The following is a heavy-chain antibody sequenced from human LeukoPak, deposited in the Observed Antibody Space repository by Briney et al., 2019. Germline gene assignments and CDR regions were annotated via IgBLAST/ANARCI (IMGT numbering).Heavy chain of an antibody. CDR2: ISISADMT. CDR1: GFPFSSHA. J-gene: IGHJ4*02. CDR3: ANEEVPNDY. D-gene: IGHD4/OR15-4a*01. V-gene: IGHV3-23*01. Sequence: PGGSLRLSCEVSGFPFSSHAMSWVRQAPGRGLEWVSGISISADMTYYADSVQGRFIISRDNSKNTLYLKIHSVRVEDTAVYYCANEEVPNDYWGQGTLVTVSS.